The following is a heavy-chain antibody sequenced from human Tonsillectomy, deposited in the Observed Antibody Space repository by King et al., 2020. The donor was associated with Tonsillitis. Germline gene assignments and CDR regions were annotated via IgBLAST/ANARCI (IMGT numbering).Heavy chain of an antibody. Sequence: QLQESGPGLVKPSETLSLTCGVSGYSISSGYFWGWIRQPPGKGLDWIGSVYHSGSTYYNPSLKSRVTISVDTSKNQFSLKLSSVTAADTAVYYCVRGTGTRFDYWGQGTLVTVSS. CDR1: GYSISSGYF. CDR3: VRGTGTRFDY. J-gene: IGHJ4*02. CDR2: VYHSGST. D-gene: IGHD3/OR15-3a*01. V-gene: IGHV4-38-2*01.